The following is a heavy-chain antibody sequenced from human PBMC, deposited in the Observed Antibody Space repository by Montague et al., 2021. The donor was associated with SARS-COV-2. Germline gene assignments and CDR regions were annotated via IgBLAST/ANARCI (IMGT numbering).Heavy chain of an antibody. V-gene: IGHV3-30-3*01. CDR3: ARPLIWSGYFVDAFDI. Sequence: SLRLSCAASGFTFSSYAMHWVRQAPGKGLEWVAVISYDGSNKYYADSVKGRFTTSRDNSKNTLYLQMNSLRAEDTVVYYCARPLIWSGYFVDAFDIWGQGTMATVSS. J-gene: IGHJ3*02. CDR1: GFTFSSYA. D-gene: IGHD3-3*01. CDR2: ISYDGSNK.